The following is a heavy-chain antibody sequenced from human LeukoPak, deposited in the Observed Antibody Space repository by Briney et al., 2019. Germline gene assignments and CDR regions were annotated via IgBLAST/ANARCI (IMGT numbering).Heavy chain of an antibody. D-gene: IGHD6-13*01. J-gene: IGHJ4*02. CDR3: ARDLPVAAADF. V-gene: IGHV3-48*01. Sequence: PGGSLRLSCAASGFSLTNFDMNWIRQAPGKGLEWVSFFSVRYNVIYYADSVKGRFTVSRDEAKNSLYLQMNSPRAEDTALYYCARDLPVAAADFWGQGTLVTVSS. CDR2: FSVRYNVI. CDR1: GFSLTNFD.